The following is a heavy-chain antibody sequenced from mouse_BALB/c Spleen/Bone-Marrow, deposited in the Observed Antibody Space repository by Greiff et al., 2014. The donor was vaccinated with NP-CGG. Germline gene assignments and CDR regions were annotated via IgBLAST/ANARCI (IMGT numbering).Heavy chain of an antibody. CDR3: ERGGMTPLDF. CDR1: GITVSSYA. V-gene: IGHV5-6-5*01. D-gene: IGHD2-13*01. CDR2: IGSGGRK. J-gene: IGHJ2*01. Sequence: EVQVVESGGGLVKPGGSLKLSCEASGITVSSYAMSWVRQTPEKRLEWVGSIGSGGRKHYPDSVEGRLTISRDNARNILYLQVSSRRSEDAAMFYCERGGMTPLDFWGQGITLTVSS.